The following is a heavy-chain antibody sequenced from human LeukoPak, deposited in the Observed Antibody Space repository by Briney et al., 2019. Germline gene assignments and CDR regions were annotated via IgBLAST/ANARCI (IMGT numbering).Heavy chain of an antibody. J-gene: IGHJ4*02. D-gene: IGHD1-26*01. V-gene: IGHV3-48*01. CDR2: ISGRSSTI. CDR3: ARERLTSGSYFFDY. Sequence: PGGSLRLSCAASAFTFIDYSMNWVRQAPGKGLEWISYISGRSSTIYYADSVRGRFTISRDNAKNSMYLQMNSLRAEDTAVYYCARERLTSGSYFFDYWGQGTLVTVSS. CDR1: AFTFIDYS.